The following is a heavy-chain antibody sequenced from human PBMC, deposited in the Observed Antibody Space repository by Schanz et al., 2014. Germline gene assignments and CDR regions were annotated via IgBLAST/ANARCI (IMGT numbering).Heavy chain of an antibody. D-gene: IGHD6-25*01. J-gene: IGHJ4*02. Sequence: VQLVESGGGLVQPGESLRLSCAVSGFSFSSYSMSWVRQAPGKGLEWVAVISYGGSDKYYTDSVKGHFTISRDDSKNTLYLQMNSLRAEDTAIYYCARDGRKYSSGTLDYFDNWGQGTLVTVSS. CDR1: GFSFSSYS. V-gene: IGHV3-30*04. CDR3: ARDGRKYSSGTLDYFDN. CDR2: ISYGGSDK.